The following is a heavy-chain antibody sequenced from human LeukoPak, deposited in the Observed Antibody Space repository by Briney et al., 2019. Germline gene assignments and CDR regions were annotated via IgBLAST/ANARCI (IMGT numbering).Heavy chain of an antibody. CDR1: GFTFSSYA. J-gene: IGHJ6*03. D-gene: IGHD3-3*01. CDR2: ISGSGGST. Sequence: PGGSLRLSCAASGFTFSSYAMSWVRQAPGKGLEWVSAISGSGGSTYYADSVKGRFTISRDNAKNSLYLQMNSLRAEDTAVYYCAREGARDFWSGYYSRANYYYYMDVWGKGTTVTVSS. CDR3: AREGARDFWSGYYSRANYYYYMDV. V-gene: IGHV3-23*01.